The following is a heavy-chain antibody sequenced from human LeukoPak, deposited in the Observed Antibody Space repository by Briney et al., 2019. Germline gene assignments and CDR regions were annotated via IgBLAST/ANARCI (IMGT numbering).Heavy chain of an antibody. J-gene: IGHJ4*02. CDR3: ARGYCSSSSCHFDY. V-gene: IGHV5-51*01. CDR2: GYPGDSDT. D-gene: IGHD2-2*01. CDR1: GYSFTSYW. Sequence: ASVKVSCKASGYSFTSYWIGWVRQMPGKGLEWMGIGYPGDSDTRYSPPFQGQVTISADRSITTAYLQWSSLKASDTALYYCARGYCSSSSCHFDYWGQGTLVTVSS.